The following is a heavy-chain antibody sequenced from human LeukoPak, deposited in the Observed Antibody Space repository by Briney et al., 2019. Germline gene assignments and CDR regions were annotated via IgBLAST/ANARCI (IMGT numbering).Heavy chain of an antibody. CDR3: ARVYSSGWYGAPYYFDY. CDR1: GGSFSGYY. Sequence: SETLSLTCAVYGGSFSGYYWSWIRQPPGKGLEWIGEINHSGSTNYNPSLKSRVTISVDTSKNQFSLKLSSVTAADTAVYYCARVYSSGWYGAPYYFDYWGQGTLVTVSS. CDR2: INHSGST. J-gene: IGHJ4*02. D-gene: IGHD6-19*01. V-gene: IGHV4-34*01.